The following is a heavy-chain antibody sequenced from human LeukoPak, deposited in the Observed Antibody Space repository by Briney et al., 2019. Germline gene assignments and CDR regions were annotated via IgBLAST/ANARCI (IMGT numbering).Heavy chain of an antibody. D-gene: IGHD4-17*01. J-gene: IGHJ3*02. CDR1: GFTFSSYA. V-gene: IGHV3-23*01. CDR3: AKDRRTTVTSGAFDI. CDR2: ISASGGNT. Sequence: QAGGSLRLFCAASGFTFSSYAMNWVRQAPGKGLEWVSAISASGGNTYYADSVKGRFTISRDNSKNTLYLQMNGLRAEDTAVYYCAKDRRTTVTSGAFDIWGQGTMVTVSS.